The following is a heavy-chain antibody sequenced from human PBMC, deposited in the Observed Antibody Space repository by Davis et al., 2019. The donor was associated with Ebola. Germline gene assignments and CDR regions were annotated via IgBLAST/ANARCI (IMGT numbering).Heavy chain of an antibody. J-gene: IGHJ5*02. Sequence: MPSETLSLTCAVYGGSFSGYYWSWIRQPPGQGLEWIGEINHSGSTNYNPSLKSRVTISVDTSKNQFSLKLSSVTAADTAVYYCARGRPSPGDYVSWFDPWSQGTLVTVSS. CDR3: ARGRPSPGDYVSWFDP. CDR1: GGSFSGYY. V-gene: IGHV4-34*01. CDR2: INHSGST. D-gene: IGHD4-17*01.